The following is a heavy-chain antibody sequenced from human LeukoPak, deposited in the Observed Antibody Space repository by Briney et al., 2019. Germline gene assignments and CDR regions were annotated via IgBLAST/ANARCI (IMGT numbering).Heavy chain of an antibody. CDR3: AREAPGSGAIDY. J-gene: IGHJ4*02. CDR2: IYYTGTT. D-gene: IGHD1-14*01. Sequence: PSETLSLTCTFSGASRSHYYWTWIRQPPGKGLEWIGYIYYTGTTNYNPSLKSRVTLSIDTSKDQFSLKVTSVTAADTAVYYCAREAPGSGAIDYWGQGTLVTVSS. CDR1: GASRSHYY. V-gene: IGHV4-59*01.